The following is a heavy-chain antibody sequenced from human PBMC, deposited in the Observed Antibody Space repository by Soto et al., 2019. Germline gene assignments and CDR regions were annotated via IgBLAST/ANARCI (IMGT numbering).Heavy chain of an antibody. J-gene: IGHJ4*02. V-gene: IGHV4-59*08. Sequence: SDPLSLPCTVAGGSISGYYGSRVRQPPGKGLEWIGYIYYSGSTTYNSSLKGRVTMSVDTSKNQFSLELSSVTAADTAVYYCATRRYADRDFDYWGQGTLVTVSS. D-gene: IGHD3-9*01. CDR3: ATRRYADRDFDY. CDR1: GGSISGYY. CDR2: IYYSGST.